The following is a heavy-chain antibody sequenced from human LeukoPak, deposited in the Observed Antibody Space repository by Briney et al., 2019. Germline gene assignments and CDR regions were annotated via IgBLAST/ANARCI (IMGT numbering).Heavy chain of an antibody. CDR3: ARDRWPVTRIHYYYNMDV. CDR1: GGTFSNYA. J-gene: IGHJ6*03. Sequence: SVKVSCKASGGTFSNYAISWMRQAPGQGLEWMGGIIPIFGTANYAQKFQGRVTITADKSTSIVYMELSSLRSDDTAVYYCARDRWPVTRIHYYYNMDVWGKGTTVTVSS. CDR2: IIPIFGTA. V-gene: IGHV1-69*06. D-gene: IGHD4-17*01.